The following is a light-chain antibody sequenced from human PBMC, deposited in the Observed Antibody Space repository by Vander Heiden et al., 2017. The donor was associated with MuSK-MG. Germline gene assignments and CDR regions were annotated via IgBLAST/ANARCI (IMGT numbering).Light chain of an antibody. V-gene: IGLV3-21*02. Sequence: SYVLTQPPSVSVAPGQTARITCRGNNIGSRSVHWYQQKPGQAPELVVYDDRDRPSGIPERFSGSNSGNTATLTISRVEAGDEADYYCQVWDSSSDHPYYVFGTGTKVTVL. CDR3: QVWDSSSDHPYYV. J-gene: IGLJ1*01. CDR1: NIGSRS. CDR2: DDR.